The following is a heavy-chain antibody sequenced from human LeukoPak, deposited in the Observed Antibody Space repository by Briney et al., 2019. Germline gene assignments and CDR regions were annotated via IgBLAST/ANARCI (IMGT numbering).Heavy chain of an antibody. Sequence: ASVKVSCKASGYTFTSYGISWVRQAPGQGLEWMGWISAYNGNTNYAQKLQGRVTMTTDTSMSTAYMELRRLRSDDTAVYYCARDFSPGFYCTNGVGAGDYWGQGTLVTVSS. CDR1: GYTFTSYG. D-gene: IGHD2-8*01. CDR2: ISAYNGNT. CDR3: ARDFSPGFYCTNGVGAGDY. J-gene: IGHJ4*02. V-gene: IGHV1-18*01.